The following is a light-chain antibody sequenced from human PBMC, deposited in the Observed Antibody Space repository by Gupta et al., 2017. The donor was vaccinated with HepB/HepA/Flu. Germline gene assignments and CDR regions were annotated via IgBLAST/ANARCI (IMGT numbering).Light chain of an antibody. CDR3: SSYGDLNI. CDR2: DVS. J-gene: IGLJ1*01. V-gene: IGLV2-14*03. Sequence: QSALTPPASVSGSPGQSIAISCTGTSSDIGAYNYVSWYQQYPGKAPKLMIYDVSTRPSGVSNRFSGSKSSNTASLTISGLRPEDEADYYCSSYGDLNIFGSGTKVTVL. CDR1: SSDIGAYNY.